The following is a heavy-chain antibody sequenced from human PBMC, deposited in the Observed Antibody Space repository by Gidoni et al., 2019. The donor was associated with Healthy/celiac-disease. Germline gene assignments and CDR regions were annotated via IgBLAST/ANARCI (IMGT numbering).Heavy chain of an antibody. Sequence: QVQLVESGGGVVQPGRSLRLSCAASGFTFSSYAMHGVRQAPGKGLEWVAVISYDGSNKYYADSVKGRFTISRDNSKNTLYLQMNSLRAEDTAVYYCARERLYYFDYWGQGTLVTVSS. CDR1: GFTFSSYA. CDR2: ISYDGSNK. J-gene: IGHJ4*02. V-gene: IGHV3-30-3*01. CDR3: ARERLYYFDY.